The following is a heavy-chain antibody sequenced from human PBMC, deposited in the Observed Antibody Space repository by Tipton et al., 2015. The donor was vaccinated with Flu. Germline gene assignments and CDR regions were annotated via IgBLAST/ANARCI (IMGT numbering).Heavy chain of an antibody. CDR2: IHHDGRI. Sequence: TLSLTCAVSGYSISSGSYWGLIRQPPGKGLEWIARIHHDGRIAYNPSLRSRVTMSVDTSRNQFSLKLISVTAADTAMYYCARELSEGGNYFDWCQGILVTVSS. J-gene: IGHJ4*02. CDR1: GYSISSGSY. D-gene: IGHD2/OR15-2a*01. V-gene: IGHV4-38-2*02. CDR3: ARELSEGGNYFD.